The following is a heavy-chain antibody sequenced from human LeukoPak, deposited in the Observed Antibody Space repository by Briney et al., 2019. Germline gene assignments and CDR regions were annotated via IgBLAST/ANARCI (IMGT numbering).Heavy chain of an antibody. V-gene: IGHV3-30*04. CDR1: GFTFSSYA. Sequence: GRSLRLSCAASGFTFSSYAMHWVRQAPGKGLEWVAVISYDGSNKYYADSVKGRFTISRDNSKNTLYLQMNSLRAEDTAVYYCARGQWLVTGGYFDYWGQGTLVTASS. D-gene: IGHD6-19*01. CDR2: ISYDGSNK. CDR3: ARGQWLVTGGYFDY. J-gene: IGHJ4*02.